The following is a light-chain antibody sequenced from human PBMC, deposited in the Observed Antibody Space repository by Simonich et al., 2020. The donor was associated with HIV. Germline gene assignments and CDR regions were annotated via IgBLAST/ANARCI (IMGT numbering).Light chain of an antibody. CDR1: RNILYNSNNKNY. CDR2: WAS. J-gene: IGKJ1*01. V-gene: IGKV4-1*01. CDR3: QQYYSTPPT. Sequence: DIVMTQSPDSLAVSLGERATINCKSSRNILYNSNNKNYLAWYQQKPGQPPKQLIYWASTRESGVPDRFSASGSGTDFTLTISSLQAEDVAIYYCQQYYSTPPTFGQGTKVEIK.